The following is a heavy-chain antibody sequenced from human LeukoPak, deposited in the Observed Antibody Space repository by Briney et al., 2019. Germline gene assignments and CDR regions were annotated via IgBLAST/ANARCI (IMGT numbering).Heavy chain of an antibody. J-gene: IGHJ4*02. V-gene: IGHV3-23*01. CDR2: ISGSGGST. Sequence: GGSLRLSCAASGFTFSSHAMSWVRQAPGKGLEWVSAISGSGGSTYYADSVKGRFTISRDNSKNTLYLQMNSLRAEDTAVYYCARDISDYGSGSFNYWGQGTLVTVSS. CDR1: GFTFSSHA. D-gene: IGHD3-10*01. CDR3: ARDISDYGSGSFNY.